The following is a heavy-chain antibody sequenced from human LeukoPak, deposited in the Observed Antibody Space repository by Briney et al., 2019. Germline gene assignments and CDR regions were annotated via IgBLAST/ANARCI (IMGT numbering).Heavy chain of an antibody. D-gene: IGHD3-9*01. Sequence: TGGSLRLSCAASGFTFSSYAMHWVRQAPGKGLEWVAVISYDGSNKYYADSVKGRFTISRDNSKNTLYLQMNSLRAEDTAVYYCARGDRYYDILTGYYSPVDYWGQGTLVTVSS. CDR1: GFTFSSYA. CDR2: ISYDGSNK. V-gene: IGHV3-30-3*01. J-gene: IGHJ4*02. CDR3: ARGDRYYDILTGYYSPVDY.